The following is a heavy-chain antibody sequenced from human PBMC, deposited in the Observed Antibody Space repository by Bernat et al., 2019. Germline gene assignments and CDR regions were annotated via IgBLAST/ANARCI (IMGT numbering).Heavy chain of an antibody. D-gene: IGHD3-10*01. V-gene: IGHV5-51*01. Sequence: EVQLVQSGTEVKKPGESLKISCKDSGYNFANYWIGWVRQVPEKGLEWMGIIYPGDSDTKYTPSFQGQVTISADRSINTAYLQWSSLKASDTAMYYCARHRQLLGDGGSYMDVWGKGTTVIVSS. J-gene: IGHJ6*03. CDR1: GYNFANYW. CDR2: IYPGDSDT. CDR3: ARHRQLLGDGGSYMDV.